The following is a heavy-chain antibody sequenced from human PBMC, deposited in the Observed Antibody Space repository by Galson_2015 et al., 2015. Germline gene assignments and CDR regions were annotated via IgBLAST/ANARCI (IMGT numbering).Heavy chain of an antibody. J-gene: IGHJ3*02. Sequence: PALVKPTQTLTLTCTFSGFSLNTGGEGVGWIRQPPGKALEWLAQTYWNGDKRYSPSMKNRLTITKDASKNQVVLTMTSVDPVDAATYYCAHRIVKVDWAGSFDIWGRGTTVTVSS. CDR3: AHRIVKVDWAGSFDI. CDR1: GFSLNTGGEG. V-gene: IGHV2-5*01. D-gene: IGHD2-21*01. CDR2: TYWNGDK.